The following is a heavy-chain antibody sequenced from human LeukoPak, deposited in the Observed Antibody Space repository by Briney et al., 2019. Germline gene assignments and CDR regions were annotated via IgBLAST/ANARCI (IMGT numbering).Heavy chain of an antibody. Sequence: GASVKVSCKASGYSFNSQGMNWVRQAPGQGLEWMGWINTDSGNPTYAQGFTGRFVFSLDSSVSTAYLQISNLMPEDTAKYYCARETLRFDMWGQGTMVTVSS. CDR1: GYSFNSQG. J-gene: IGHJ3*02. CDR3: ARETLRFDM. V-gene: IGHV7-4-1*02. CDR2: INTDSGNP.